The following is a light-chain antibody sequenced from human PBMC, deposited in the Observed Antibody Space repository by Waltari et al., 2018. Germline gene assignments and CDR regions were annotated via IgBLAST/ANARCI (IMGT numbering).Light chain of an antibody. Sequence: DIQMSQSPSSLSASVGDRVTITCRASQNIKTFLNWYQQKPGKAPELLIYAATTLQSGVPSRFSGGGSGTTFTLTISSLQPEDFAAYYCQQSYSTPQTFGQGTKVELK. CDR3: QQSYSTPQT. J-gene: IGKJ1*01. V-gene: IGKV1-39*01. CDR2: AAT. CDR1: QNIKTF.